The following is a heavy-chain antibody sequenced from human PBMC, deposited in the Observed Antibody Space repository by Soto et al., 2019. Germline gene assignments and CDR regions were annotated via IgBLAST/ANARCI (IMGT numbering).Heavy chain of an antibody. CDR3: ARDRDSYGPYYFDY. J-gene: IGHJ4*02. CDR1: GFTFCIYS. Sequence: EVQLVESGGGLVKPGGSLRLSCAASGFTFCIYSMNWVRQAPGKGLEWVSSISSSGDYIFQADSVKGRFTISRDNAKNSLFLQMNSLRSEDTALYYCARDRDSYGPYYFDYWGQGTLVTVSS. V-gene: IGHV3-21*02. D-gene: IGHD5-18*01. CDR2: ISSSGDYI.